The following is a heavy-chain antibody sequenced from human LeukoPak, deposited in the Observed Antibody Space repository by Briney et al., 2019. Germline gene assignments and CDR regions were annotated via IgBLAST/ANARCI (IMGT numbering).Heavy chain of an antibody. Sequence: SETLSLTCTVSGGSISSYYWSWIRQPPGKGLEGIGYIYYSWITNYNPSLKSRVTISVATSKNQFSLKLSSVTAADTAVYYCARPGVTGADAFDIWGQGTMVTVSS. CDR2: IYYSWIT. CDR1: GGSISSYY. J-gene: IGHJ3*02. V-gene: IGHV4-59*01. CDR3: ARPGVTGADAFDI. D-gene: IGHD2-21*02.